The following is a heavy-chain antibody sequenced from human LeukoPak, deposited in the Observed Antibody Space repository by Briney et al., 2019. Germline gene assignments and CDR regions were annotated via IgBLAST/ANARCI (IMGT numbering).Heavy chain of an antibody. CDR2: IYSGGST. Sequence: GGSLRLSCAASGFTVSSNYMSWVRQAPGKGLEWVSLIYSGGSTYYADSVKGRFTISRDNSKNTLYLQMNSLRAEDTAVYYCAKEPGYSSSWFDYWGQGTLVTVSS. V-gene: IGHV3-53*05. J-gene: IGHJ4*02. CDR3: AKEPGYSSSWFDY. CDR1: GFTVSSNY. D-gene: IGHD6-13*01.